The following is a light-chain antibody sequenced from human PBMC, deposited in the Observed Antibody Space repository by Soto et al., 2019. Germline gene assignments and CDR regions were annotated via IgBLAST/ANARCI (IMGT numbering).Light chain of an antibody. Sequence: EIVLTQSPGTLSLSPGERATLSCRASQSVSSSYLAWYQQKPGQAPRLLIYGASSRATGIPDRFSGSGSGTDFTLTISILEPEDFAVYYFQQYGSSTMRTFGQGTKVEIK. J-gene: IGKJ1*01. CDR1: QSVSSSY. CDR3: QQYGSSTMRT. CDR2: GAS. V-gene: IGKV3-20*01.